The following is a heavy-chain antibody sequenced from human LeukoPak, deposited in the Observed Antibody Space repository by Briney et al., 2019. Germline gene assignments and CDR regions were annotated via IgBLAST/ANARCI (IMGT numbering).Heavy chain of an antibody. Sequence: SETLSLTCTVSGGSISSYYWSWIRQSAGKGLEWIGRIYTSGSTNYNPSLKSRVTMSVDTSKNQFSLKLSSVTAADTAVYYCARDREAVGAPLRGWFDPWGQGTLVTVSS. CDR3: ARDREAVGAPLRGWFDP. D-gene: IGHD1-26*01. J-gene: IGHJ5*02. CDR2: IYTSGST. V-gene: IGHV4-4*07. CDR1: GGSISSYY.